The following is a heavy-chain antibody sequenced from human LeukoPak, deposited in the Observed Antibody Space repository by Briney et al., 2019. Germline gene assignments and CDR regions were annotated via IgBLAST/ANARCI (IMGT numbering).Heavy chain of an antibody. J-gene: IGHJ4*02. CDR1: GFSFSTSW. D-gene: IGHD1-26*01. CDR3: ARAAYSGSPTSFDC. CDR2: IKEDGSEK. Sequence: GGSLRLSCAASGFSFSTSWMSWVRQAPGKGLEWVANIKEDGSEKYYVDSVKGRFTISRDNAKTSLYLQMNSLSAEDTAVYYCARAAYSGSPTSFDCWGQGTLVTVSS. V-gene: IGHV3-7*04.